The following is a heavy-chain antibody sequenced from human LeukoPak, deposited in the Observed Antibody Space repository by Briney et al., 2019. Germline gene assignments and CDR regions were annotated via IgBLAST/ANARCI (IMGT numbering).Heavy chain of an antibody. CDR3: APALYGDYAAYFDY. CDR1: GYTFTSYG. CDR2: ISAYNGNT. Sequence: ASVKVSCKASGYTFTSYGISWVRQAPGQGLEWMGWISAYNGNTNYAQKLQGRVTMTTDTSTSTAYMELRSLRSDDTAVYYCAPALYGDYAAYFDYWGQGTLVTVSS. D-gene: IGHD4-17*01. J-gene: IGHJ4*02. V-gene: IGHV1-18*01.